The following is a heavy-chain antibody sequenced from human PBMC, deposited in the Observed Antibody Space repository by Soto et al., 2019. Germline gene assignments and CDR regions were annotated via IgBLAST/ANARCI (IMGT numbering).Heavy chain of an antibody. D-gene: IGHD3-10*01. CDR3: VKNRGASLWYGESPGDAFDI. Sequence: EGQLLESGGDLVQPGGSLRLSCAASGFASSSYAMNWVRQAPGKGLEWVSSIGAVGGATYYADSVKGRFTISRDKSKNMLYLQMSGLRAEDTALYYCVKNRGASLWYGESPGDAFDIWGQGTMVIVSP. V-gene: IGHV3-23*01. J-gene: IGHJ3*02. CDR1: GFASSSYA. CDR2: IGAVGGAT.